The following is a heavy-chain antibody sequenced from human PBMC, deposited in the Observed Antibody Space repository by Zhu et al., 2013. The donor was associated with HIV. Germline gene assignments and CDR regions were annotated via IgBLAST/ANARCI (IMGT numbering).Heavy chain of an antibody. V-gene: IGHV1-18*01. CDR1: GYTFSSHG. CDR2: ISVYNGNT. Sequence: QVQLVQSGAEVKKPGASVKVSCKASGYTFSSHGLTWVRQAPGQGLEWMGWISVYNGNTEYAQKLQGRVTMTTDTSTSTAYMELRNLRSDDTAVYYCARVPAVTRYFDLWGRGTLVAVSS. CDR3: ARVPAVTRYFDL. D-gene: IGHD4-17*01. J-gene: IGHJ2*01.